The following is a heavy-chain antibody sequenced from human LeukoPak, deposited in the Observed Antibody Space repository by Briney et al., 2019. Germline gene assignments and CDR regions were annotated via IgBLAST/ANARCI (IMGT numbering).Heavy chain of an antibody. J-gene: IGHJ4*02. D-gene: IGHD6-19*01. CDR3: ARELTVAGTLIDY. CDR2: ISSSGSTI. V-gene: IGHV3-48*03. Sequence: GGSLRLSCAASGFTFSSYEMNWVRQAPGKGLEWVSYISSSGSTIYYADSVKGRFTISRDNAKNSLYLQMNSLRAEDTAVYYCARELTVAGTLIDYWGQGTLVTVFS. CDR1: GFTFSSYE.